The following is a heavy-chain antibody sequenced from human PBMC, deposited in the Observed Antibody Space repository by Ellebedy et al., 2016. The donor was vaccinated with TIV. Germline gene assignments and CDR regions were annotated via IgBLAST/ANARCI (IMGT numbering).Heavy chain of an antibody. D-gene: IGHD6-13*01. Sequence: AASVKVSCKASGYTFTDYYVHWVRQAPGQGLEWMGWINPNSGGTIYAQKFQGRVTMTRDTSISTAYMELSRLKSDDTAVYYCARYISEYTSSWFNWFDPWGQGTLVTVAS. CDR2: INPNSGGT. V-gene: IGHV1-2*02. CDR1: GYTFTDYY. CDR3: ARYISEYTSSWFNWFDP. J-gene: IGHJ5*02.